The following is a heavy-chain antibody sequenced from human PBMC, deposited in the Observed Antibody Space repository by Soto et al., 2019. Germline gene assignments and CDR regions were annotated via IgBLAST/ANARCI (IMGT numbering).Heavy chain of an antibody. J-gene: IGHJ4*02. Sequence: GGSLRLSCAASGFKFSNYAMSWVRQAPGKGLEWVSLISATGGGTYYADSVKGRFTISRDNSHNTLYLQVHSLTAEDTAVYYCPKDRRAGRNSAFYFVFWGQGAQLTVSS. V-gene: IGHV3-23*01. D-gene: IGHD2-15*01. CDR1: GFKFSNYA. CDR3: PKDRRAGRNSAFYFVF. CDR2: ISATGGGT.